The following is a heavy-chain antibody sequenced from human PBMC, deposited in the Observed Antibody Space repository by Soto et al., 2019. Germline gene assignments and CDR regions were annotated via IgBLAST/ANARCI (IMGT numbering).Heavy chain of an antibody. CDR1: GGSFSGYY. D-gene: IGHD5-18*01. CDR2: INHSGST. V-gene: IGHV4-34*01. J-gene: IGHJ4*02. CDR3: ARGVGYSYGFNHYFDY. Sequence: SETLSLTCAVYGGSFSGYYWSWIRQPPGKGLEWIGEINHSGSTNYNPSLKSRVTISVDTSKNQFSPKLSSVTAADTAVYYCARGVGYSYGFNHYFDYWGQGTLVTVSS.